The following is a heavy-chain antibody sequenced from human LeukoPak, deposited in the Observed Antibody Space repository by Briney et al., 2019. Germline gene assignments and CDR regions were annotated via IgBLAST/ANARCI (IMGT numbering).Heavy chain of an antibody. CDR2: IIPIFGTA. CDR1: GGTFSSYA. CDR3: ARSTQLPLLGYYYYYMDV. V-gene: IGHV1-69*06. J-gene: IGHJ6*03. D-gene: IGHD2-15*01. Sequence: ASVKVSCKASGGTFSSYAISWVRQAPGQGLEWMGGIIPIFGTANYAQKFQGRVTITADKSTSTAYMELSSLRSEDTAVYYCARSTQLPLLGYYYYYMDVWGKGTTVTVSS.